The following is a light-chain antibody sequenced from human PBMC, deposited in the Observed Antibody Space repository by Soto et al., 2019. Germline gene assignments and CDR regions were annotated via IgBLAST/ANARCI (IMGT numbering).Light chain of an antibody. Sequence: QSVLTQPPSVSGSPGQSVTISCTGTSTDFVSYNRVSWYQQPPGTAPKLMIYEVSKRPSGVPDRFSGSKSGNTASLTISGLQAEDDADYSCCSYAGSYTYVVFGGGTKLTVL. CDR1: STDFVSYNR. CDR2: EVS. V-gene: IGLV2-18*02. CDR3: CSYAGSYTYVV. J-gene: IGLJ2*01.